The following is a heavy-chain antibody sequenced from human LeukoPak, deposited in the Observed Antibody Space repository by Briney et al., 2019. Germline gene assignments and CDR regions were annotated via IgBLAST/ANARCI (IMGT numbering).Heavy chain of an antibody. CDR1: GFTFDDYI. CDR2: ITSAGDTT. CDR3: ARQGARPDY. Sequence: GGTLRLSCAASGFTFDDYIMHWVRQAPGRGLEWVSLITSAGDTTYYAASLGGRFTISRDHSKNSLYLQMNSLRTEDTALYYCARQGARPDYWGQGTLVTVSS. V-gene: IGHV3-43*01. J-gene: IGHJ4*02.